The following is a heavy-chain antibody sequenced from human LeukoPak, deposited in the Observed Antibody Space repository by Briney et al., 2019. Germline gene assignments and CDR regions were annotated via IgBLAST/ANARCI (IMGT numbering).Heavy chain of an antibody. J-gene: IGHJ4*02. Sequence: GESLKISCEASEYIFSNYWIGWVRQMPGRGLEWMEITYPGDSDTKYNPSFQGQVTISADKSLSTAYLQCNSLKASDTAMYYCAGGGSSTWYGEFDYWGQGTLVTVSS. D-gene: IGHD6-13*01. CDR1: EYIFSNYW. CDR3: AGGGSSTWYGEFDY. V-gene: IGHV5-51*01. CDR2: TYPGDSDT.